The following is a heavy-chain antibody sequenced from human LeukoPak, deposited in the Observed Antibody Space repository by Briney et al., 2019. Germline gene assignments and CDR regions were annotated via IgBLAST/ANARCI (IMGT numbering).Heavy chain of an antibody. J-gene: IGHJ3*02. CDR2: ISAYNGNT. CDR3: ARDTRYYDILTGYYPTNAFDI. V-gene: IGHV1-18*01. Sequence: ASVKVSCKASGYTFTSYGISWVRQAPGQGLEWMGWISAYNGNTNYAQKLQGRVTMTTDTSTSTAYMELRSLRSDDTAVYYCARDTRYYDILTGYYPTNAFDIWGQGTMVTVSS. CDR1: GYTFTSYG. D-gene: IGHD3-9*01.